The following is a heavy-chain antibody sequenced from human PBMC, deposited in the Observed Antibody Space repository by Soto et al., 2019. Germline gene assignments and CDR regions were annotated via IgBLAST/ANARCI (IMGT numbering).Heavy chain of an antibody. CDR1: GGSISSSSYY. CDR2: VYYSGTT. D-gene: IGHD2-2*01. Sequence: SETLSLTCTVSGGSISSSSYYWAWVRQPPGKGLEWIGSVYYSGTTYYNPSLKSRVTISGDTSKNQFSLKLSSVTAADTAVFYCARLIHCKTTSCYFGYWGQGTLVTVSS. J-gene: IGHJ4*02. V-gene: IGHV4-39*01. CDR3: ARLIHCKTTSCYFGY.